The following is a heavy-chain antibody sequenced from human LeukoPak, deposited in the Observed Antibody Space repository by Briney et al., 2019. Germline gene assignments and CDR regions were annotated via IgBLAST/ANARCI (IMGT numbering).Heavy chain of an antibody. J-gene: IGHJ4*02. CDR2: IYYSGST. CDR1: GGSISSGDYY. V-gene: IGHV4-30-4*01. CDR3: ARERLLIGTDY. D-gene: IGHD2-15*01. Sequence: SETLSLTCTVSGGSISSGDYYWSWIRQPPGKGLEWIAYIYYSGSTYYNPSLKSRVTISVDTSKNQFSLKLSSVTAADTAVYYCARERLLIGTDYWGQGTLVTVSS.